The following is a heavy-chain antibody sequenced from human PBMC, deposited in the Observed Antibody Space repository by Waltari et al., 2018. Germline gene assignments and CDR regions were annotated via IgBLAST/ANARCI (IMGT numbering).Heavy chain of an antibody. D-gene: IGHD2-2*01. V-gene: IGHV4-59*01. Sequence: QVQLQESGPGLVKPSETLSLTCTVPGCSISSYYWSWIRQPPGKGLEWIGYIYYSGSTNYNPSLKSRVTISVDTSKNQFSLKLSSVTAADTAVYYCARVNCSSTSCYGPNWFDPWGQGTLVTVSS. J-gene: IGHJ5*02. CDR3: ARVNCSSTSCYGPNWFDP. CDR2: IYYSGST. CDR1: GCSISSYY.